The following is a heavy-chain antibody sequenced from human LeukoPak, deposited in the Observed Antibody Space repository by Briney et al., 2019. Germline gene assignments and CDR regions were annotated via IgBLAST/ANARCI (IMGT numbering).Heavy chain of an antibody. CDR3: VRDAGYGDYGPDY. CDR2: IRGSNGDT. CDR1: GYTFTSSG. Sequence: ASVKVSCKASGYTFTSSGISWVRQAPGQGLEWMGWIRGSNGDTNYAQNLQGRVTATTDTSTSTAYMELRSLRSDDTAVYYCVRDAGYGDYGPDYWGQGTLVTVSS. D-gene: IGHD4-17*01. J-gene: IGHJ4*02. V-gene: IGHV1-18*01.